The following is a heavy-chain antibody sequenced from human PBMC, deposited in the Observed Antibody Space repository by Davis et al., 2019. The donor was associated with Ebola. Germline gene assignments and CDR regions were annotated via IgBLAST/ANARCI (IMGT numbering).Heavy chain of an antibody. CDR3: AREQWLVKKFDN. V-gene: IGHV3-30-3*01. CDR2: ISDDGTNK. D-gene: IGHD6-19*01. J-gene: IGHJ4*02. CDR1: GFTFSDYP. Sequence: PGGSLRLSCATSGFTFSDYPMHWVRQAPGKGLESVAVISDDGTNKYYADSVMGRFTVSRDNSNNRLYLQMNSLRADDTAKYFCAREQWLVKKFDNWGQGTLVTVSS.